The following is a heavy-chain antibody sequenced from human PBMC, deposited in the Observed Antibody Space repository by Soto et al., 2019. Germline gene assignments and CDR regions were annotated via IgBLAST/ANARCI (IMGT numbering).Heavy chain of an antibody. V-gene: IGHV3-66*03. CDR1: GFTVSSNY. Sequence: GGSLRLSCAASGFTVSSNYMSWVRQAPGKGLEWVSVIYSNGNTYYADSVKGRFTISSDSSKNTLYLQMNSLRAEDTAVYYCVKESGCSSTSCYHYYYYGMDVCGQGTTVTVSS. CDR3: VKESGCSSTSCYHYYYYGMDV. D-gene: IGHD2-2*01. J-gene: IGHJ6*02. CDR2: IYSNGNT.